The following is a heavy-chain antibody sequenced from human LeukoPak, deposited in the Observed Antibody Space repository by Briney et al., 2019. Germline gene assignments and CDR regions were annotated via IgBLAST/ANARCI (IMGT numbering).Heavy chain of an antibody. V-gene: IGHV3-23*01. CDR3: AKVGSGSLWTNFDY. CDR1: GFSFSNYG. J-gene: IGHJ4*02. D-gene: IGHD1-26*01. CDR2: ISGSGGST. Sequence: PGGSLRLSCAAFGFSFSNYGMSWVRQAPGKGLEWVSAISGSGGSTYYADSVKGRFTISRDNSKNTLYLQMNSLRAEDTAVYYCAKVGSGSLWTNFDYWGQGTLVTVSS.